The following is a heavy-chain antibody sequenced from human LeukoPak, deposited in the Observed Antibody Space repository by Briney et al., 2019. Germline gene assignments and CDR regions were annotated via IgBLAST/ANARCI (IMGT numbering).Heavy chain of an antibody. V-gene: IGHV1-46*01. CDR1: GYTFTSYY. D-gene: IGHD1-26*01. CDR3: ARLLNSGGFDY. Sequence: GASVKVSCKASGYTFTSYYMHWVRQAPGQGLEWVGIINPSGDPTTYAQKFQGRVTMTSDMSTSTVYMELSRLRSDDTAVYYCARLLNSGGFDYWGQGTLVTVSS. CDR2: INPSGDPT. J-gene: IGHJ4*02.